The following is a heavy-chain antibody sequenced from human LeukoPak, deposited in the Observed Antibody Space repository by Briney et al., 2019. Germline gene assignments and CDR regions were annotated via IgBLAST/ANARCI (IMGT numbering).Heavy chain of an antibody. J-gene: IGHJ3*02. D-gene: IGHD6-19*01. V-gene: IGHV3-21*01. CDR2: ISSSSSYI. CDR1: GFTFSSYS. Sequence: KPGGSLRLSCAASGFTFSSYSMNWVRQAPGKGLEWVSSISSSSSYIYYADSVKGRFTISGDNAKNSLYLQMNSLRAEDTAVYYCASWFSSGWSDAFDIWGQGTMVTVSS. CDR3: ASWFSSGWSDAFDI.